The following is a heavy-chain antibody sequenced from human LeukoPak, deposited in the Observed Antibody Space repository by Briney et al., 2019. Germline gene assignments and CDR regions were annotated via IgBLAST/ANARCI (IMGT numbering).Heavy chain of an antibody. V-gene: IGHV1-2*02. J-gene: IGHJ4*02. Sequence: ASVKVSCKASGYTFTGYYMHWVRQAPGQGLEWMGWINPNSGGTNYAQKFQGRVTMTRDTSISTAYMELSRLRSDDTAVYHCARDTAHIVVVPAALGYWGQGTLVTVSS. CDR1: GYTFTGYY. D-gene: IGHD2-2*01. CDR2: INPNSGGT. CDR3: ARDTAHIVVVPAALGY.